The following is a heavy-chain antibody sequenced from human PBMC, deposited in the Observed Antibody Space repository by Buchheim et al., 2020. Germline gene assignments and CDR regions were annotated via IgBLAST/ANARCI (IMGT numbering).Heavy chain of an antibody. CDR2: ISYRGST. J-gene: IGHJ4*02. CDR3: ARVSEYTTGYGGFDY. Sequence: QVQLQESGPGLVKPSQTLSLTCTVSGGSINSSPYYWSWIRQHPGKGLEWIGYISYRGSTTYNPSLKSRITISLDTSENQFSLRLSSVTAADTAVYHCARVSEYTTGYGGFDYWGKGTL. D-gene: IGHD4-23*01. CDR1: GGSINSSPYY. V-gene: IGHV4-31*03.